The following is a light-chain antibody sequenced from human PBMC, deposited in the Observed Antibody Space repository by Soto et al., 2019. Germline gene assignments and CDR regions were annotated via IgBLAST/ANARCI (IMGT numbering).Light chain of an antibody. Sequence: QSALTQPASVSGSPGLSIAIACTGTSSDVGGYNSVSWYQQHPGEAPKLMIYDVSNRPSGVSNRFSGSKSGNTASLTISGLQAEDERDYYCSSYTTGGSYVFGTGTKLTVL. CDR2: DVS. CDR3: SSYTTGGSYV. V-gene: IGLV2-14*01. J-gene: IGLJ1*01. CDR1: SSDVGGYNS.